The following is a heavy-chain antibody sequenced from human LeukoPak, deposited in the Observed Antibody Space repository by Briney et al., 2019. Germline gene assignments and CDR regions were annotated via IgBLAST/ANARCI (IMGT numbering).Heavy chain of an antibody. CDR2: IYYSGST. CDR1: GGSISSGDYY. D-gene: IGHD4-17*01. J-gene: IGHJ4*02. Sequence: SQTLSLTCTVSGGSISSGDYYWSWIRQPPGKGLEWIGYIYYSGSTYYNPSLKSRVTISVGTSKNQFSLKLSSVTAADTAVYYCARMAYGDYVLDYWGQGTLVTVSS. V-gene: IGHV4-30-4*01. CDR3: ARMAYGDYVLDY.